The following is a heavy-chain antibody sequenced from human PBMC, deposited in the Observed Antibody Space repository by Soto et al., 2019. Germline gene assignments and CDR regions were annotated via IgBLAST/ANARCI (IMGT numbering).Heavy chain of an antibody. V-gene: IGHV3-30*18. Sequence: RRLSCAASGFTFSSYGMHWVRQAPGKGLEWVAVISYDGSNKYYADSVKGRFTISRDNSKNTLYLQMNSLRAEDTAVYYCAKDRSPRDYDSSGDFDYWGQGTLVTVSS. CDR3: AKDRSPRDYDSSGDFDY. D-gene: IGHD3-22*01. CDR2: ISYDGSNK. CDR1: GFTFSSYG. J-gene: IGHJ4*02.